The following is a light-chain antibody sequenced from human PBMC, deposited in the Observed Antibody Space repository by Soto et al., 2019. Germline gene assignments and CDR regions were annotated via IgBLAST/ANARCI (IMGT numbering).Light chain of an antibody. J-gene: IGLJ1*01. CDR2: DVS. CDR1: SSDVGAYKF. Sequence: VLTQPPSASGSPGQSVTISCTGTSSDVGAYKFVSWYQQHPGKAPKLMIYDVSKRPTGVPDRFSGSKSGNTASLTVSGLQAEDESDYYCSSYAGSSNYVFGTGTKVTVL. CDR3: SSYAGSSNYV. V-gene: IGLV2-8*01.